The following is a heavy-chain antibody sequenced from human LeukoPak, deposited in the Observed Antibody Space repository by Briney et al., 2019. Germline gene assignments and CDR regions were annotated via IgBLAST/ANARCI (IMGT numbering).Heavy chain of an antibody. CDR1: GFTFSDYY. Sequence: PGGSLRLSCAASGFTFSDYYMSWIRQAPGKGLEWVSYISSSGSTIYYADSVKGRFTISRDNAKNSLYLQMNSLRAEDTAVYYCARDPRRAQYQLPTYNWFDPWGQGTLVTVSS. V-gene: IGHV3-11*01. D-gene: IGHD2-2*01. CDR3: ARDPRRAQYQLPTYNWFDP. CDR2: ISSSGSTI. J-gene: IGHJ5*02.